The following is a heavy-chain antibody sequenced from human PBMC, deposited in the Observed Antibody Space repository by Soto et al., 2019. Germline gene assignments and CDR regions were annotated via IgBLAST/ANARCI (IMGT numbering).Heavy chain of an antibody. CDR1: GGSISSSSYY. CDR3: ANNHRPREDFWSGYYAEGWFDP. D-gene: IGHD3-3*01. J-gene: IGHJ5*02. CDR2: IYYSGST. V-gene: IGHV4-39*01. Sequence: SETLSLTCTVSGGSISSSSYYWGWIRQPPGKGLEWIGSIYYSGSTYYNPSLKTRVAISVDTSKNQFSLNLSSVTAADTAVYYWANNHRPREDFWSGYYAEGWFDPWGQGTLVTVSS.